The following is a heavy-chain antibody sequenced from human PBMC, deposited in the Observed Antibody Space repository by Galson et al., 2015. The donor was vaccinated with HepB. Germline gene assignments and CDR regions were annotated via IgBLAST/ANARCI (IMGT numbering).Heavy chain of an antibody. CDR2: IDWDDDK. D-gene: IGHD6-13*01. CDR3: ARGYSSSWYEGFDY. CDR1: GFSLSTSGMC. J-gene: IGHJ4*02. Sequence: PALVKPTQTLTLTCTFSGFSLSTSGMCVSWIRQPPGKALEWLALIDWDDDKYYSTSLKTRLTISKDTSKNQVVLTMTNMDPVDTATYYCARGYSSSWYEGFDYWGQGTLVTVSS. V-gene: IGHV2-70*01.